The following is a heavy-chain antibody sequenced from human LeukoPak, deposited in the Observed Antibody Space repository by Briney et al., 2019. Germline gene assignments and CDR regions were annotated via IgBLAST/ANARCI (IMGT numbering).Heavy chain of an antibody. CDR3: ARDYDNSSTYGSFDY. J-gene: IGHJ4*02. D-gene: IGHD2/OR15-2a*01. Sequence: VASVKVSCKASGLTLTGCYMHWVRQAPGQGLEWMGWINPNSGGTNYAQKFQGRVTMTRDTSISTAYMELSRLRSDDPAVFYCARDYDNSSTYGSFDYWGQGTLVTVSS. V-gene: IGHV1-2*02. CDR2: INPNSGGT. CDR1: GLTLTGCY.